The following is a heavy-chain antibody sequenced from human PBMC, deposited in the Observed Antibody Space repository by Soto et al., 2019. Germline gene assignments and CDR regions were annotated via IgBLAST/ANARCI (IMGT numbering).Heavy chain of an antibody. J-gene: IGHJ4*02. V-gene: IGHV4-39*01. D-gene: IGHD6-19*01. CDR1: GGSISRSYYH. CDR2: IHDSGRV. Sequence: PSETLSLTCTVSGGSISRSYYHWGWIRQPPGKGLEWIGSIHDSGRVFYKSSLLGRVTISVDTSKNQFSLDLNSVTATDTDVYYCALTTPIEVADPDFWGQGTLVTVSS. CDR3: ALTTPIEVADPDF.